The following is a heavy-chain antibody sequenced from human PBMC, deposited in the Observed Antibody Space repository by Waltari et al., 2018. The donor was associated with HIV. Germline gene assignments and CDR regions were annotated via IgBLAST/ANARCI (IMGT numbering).Heavy chain of an antibody. V-gene: IGHV1-69*04. CDR1: GDTLSNYA. Sequence: VQLVQSGAEVKKPGSSVRVSCKASGDTLSNYAVSWVRQAPGQGLEWMVRSIPAIGIAMHTENFQGRVTINADKSTNSAYMELGGLRSEDTALYFCTLGRIDDIRIGRENLGGFDPWGPGTLVTVSS. CDR2: SIPAIGIA. D-gene: IGHD3-9*01. J-gene: IGHJ5*02. CDR3: TLGRIDDIRIGRENLGGFDP.